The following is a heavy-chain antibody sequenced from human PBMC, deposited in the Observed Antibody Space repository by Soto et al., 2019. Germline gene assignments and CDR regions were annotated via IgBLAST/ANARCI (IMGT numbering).Heavy chain of an antibody. CDR2: IWYDGSNK. V-gene: IGHV3-33*01. J-gene: IGHJ6*02. Sequence: QVQLVESGGGVVQPGRSLRLSCAASGFTISSYGMHWVRQAPGKGLEWVAVIWYDGSNKYYADSVKGRFTISRDNSKNTLYLQMNSLRAEDTAVYYCARDVSSSWYTPLHYYYYGMDVWGQGTTVTVSS. CDR1: GFTISSYG. CDR3: ARDVSSSWYTPLHYYYYGMDV. D-gene: IGHD6-13*01.